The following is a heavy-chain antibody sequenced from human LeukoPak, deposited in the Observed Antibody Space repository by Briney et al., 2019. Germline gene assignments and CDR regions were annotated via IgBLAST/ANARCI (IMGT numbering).Heavy chain of an antibody. J-gene: IGHJ3*02. Sequence: SETLSLTCSVSGSSITSVSYWAWIRQAPEKGLEWIGSLSHSGATYYNPSLTSRLSTSVDTSNNRFSLTLRSVTAADTAVYYCARLGGPYYDYVWGSYRYTGFDAFDIWGQGTMVTVSS. CDR1: GSSITSVSY. D-gene: IGHD3-16*02. V-gene: IGHV4-38-2*02. CDR2: LSHSGAT. CDR3: ARLGGPYYDYVWGSYRYTGFDAFDI.